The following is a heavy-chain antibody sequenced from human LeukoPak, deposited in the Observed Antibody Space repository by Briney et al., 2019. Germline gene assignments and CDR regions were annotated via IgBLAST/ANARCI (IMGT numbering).Heavy chain of an antibody. CDR3: ERTTDPPIVVVPAAMGFDP. V-gene: IGHV4-39*01. CDR2: IYYSGST. D-gene: IGHD2-2*01. J-gene: IGHJ5*02. CDR1: GGSISISSYY. Sequence: SETLSLTCTVSGGSISISSYYWGWIRQPPGKGLEWIESIYYSGSTYYNPSLKSRVTISVDTSKNQFSLKLSSVTAADTAVYYCERTTDPPIVVVPAAMGFDPWGQGTLVTVSS.